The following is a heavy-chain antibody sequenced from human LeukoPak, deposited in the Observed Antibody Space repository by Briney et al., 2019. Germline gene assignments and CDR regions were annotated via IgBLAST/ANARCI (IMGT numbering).Heavy chain of an antibody. V-gene: IGHV4-34*01. Sequence: PSETLSLTCAVSGGSFTDYYWNWIRQSPEKGLEWLGEINHVGNAIYNPSLQSRVTISVDTSKNQFSLKLSSVTAADTAVYYCARGDYGDYGRLDYWGQGTLVTVSS. J-gene: IGHJ4*02. CDR1: GGSFTDYY. CDR2: INHVGNA. D-gene: IGHD4-17*01. CDR3: ARGDYGDYGRLDY.